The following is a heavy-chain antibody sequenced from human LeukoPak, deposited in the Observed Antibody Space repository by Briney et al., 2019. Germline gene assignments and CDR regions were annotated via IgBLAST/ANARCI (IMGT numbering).Heavy chain of an antibody. CDR2: INHSGST. CDR3: AKNGQSGFSFDP. V-gene: IGHV4-34*01. D-gene: IGHD1-26*01. CDR1: GGSFSGYY. Sequence: SETLSLTCAVYGGSFSGYYWSWIRQPPGKGLEWIGEINHSGSTNYNPSLKSRVTISADSSKSRFSLKLSSVTAADTAVYYCAKNGQSGFSFDPWGQGILVSVSS. J-gene: IGHJ5*02.